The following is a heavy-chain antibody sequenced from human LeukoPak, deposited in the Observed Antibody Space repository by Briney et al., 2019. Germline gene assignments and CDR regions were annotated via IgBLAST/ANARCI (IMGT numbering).Heavy chain of an antibody. CDR3: ARRDIVATISSNGDAFNI. J-gene: IGHJ3*02. Sequence: SETLSLTYTVSGYSISSGYYWGWIRQPPGKGLEWIGSIYHSGSTYYNPSLKSRVTISVDTSKNQFSLKLSSVTAADTAVYYCARRDIVATISSNGDAFNIWGQGTMVTVSS. D-gene: IGHD5-12*01. CDR1: GYSISSGYY. CDR2: IYHSGST. V-gene: IGHV4-38-2*02.